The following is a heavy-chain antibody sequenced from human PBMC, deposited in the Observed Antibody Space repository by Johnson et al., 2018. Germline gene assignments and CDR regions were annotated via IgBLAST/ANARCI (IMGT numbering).Heavy chain of an antibody. CDR3: ARRCSDDSGFPNHDAFDI. D-gene: IGHD2-15*01. V-gene: IGHV4-39*01. Sequence: QVQLQESGPGLVKPSETLSLTCTVSGDSISTPYYWGWIRQPPGKGLEWIGTIYYSGSTYYNPSLKSRVTISVDTSKNQFSLGLNSVTGADTAVFYCARRCSDDSGFPNHDAFDIWGRGTMVTVSS. J-gene: IGHJ3*02. CDR1: GDSISTPYY. CDR2: IYYSGST.